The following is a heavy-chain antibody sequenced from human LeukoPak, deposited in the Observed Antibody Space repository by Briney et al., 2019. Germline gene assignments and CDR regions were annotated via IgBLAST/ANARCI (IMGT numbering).Heavy chain of an antibody. CDR2: INNSGST. V-gene: IGHV4-34*01. Sequence: SESLSLTCAVYGGSFSGYYWSWIRQPPGKGLEWIGEINNSGSTIYNASLKSRVTISVDMSKNQFSLKLSSVTDADTAVYYCARVYYGSGSYFDYWGQGTLVTVSS. CDR1: GGSFSGYY. CDR3: ARVYYGSGSYFDY. D-gene: IGHD3-10*01. J-gene: IGHJ4*02.